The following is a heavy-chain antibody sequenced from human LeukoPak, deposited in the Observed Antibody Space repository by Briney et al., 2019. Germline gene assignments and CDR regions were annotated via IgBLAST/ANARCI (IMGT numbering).Heavy chain of an antibody. Sequence: GGSLRLSCAASGFTFSDYYMSWIRQAPGKGLEWVSYISSSGSISYYADSVKGRFTISRDNAKNSLYLQINSLRAEDTAVYYCARASGGSYYVDCWGQGTLVTVSS. J-gene: IGHJ4*02. CDR3: ARASGGSYYVDC. CDR2: ISSSGSIS. D-gene: IGHD1-26*01. V-gene: IGHV3-11*04. CDR1: GFTFSDYY.